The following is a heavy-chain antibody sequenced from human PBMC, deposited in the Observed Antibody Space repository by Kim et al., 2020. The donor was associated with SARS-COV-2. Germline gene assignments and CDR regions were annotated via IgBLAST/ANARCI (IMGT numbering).Heavy chain of an antibody. V-gene: IGHV1-3*01. CDR2: INAGNGNT. CDR1: GYTFTSYA. CDR3: ARDHYYDSSGYYGISYYYYYGMDV. J-gene: IGHJ6*02. D-gene: IGHD3-22*01. Sequence: ASVKVSCKASGYTFTSYAMHWVRQAPGQRLEWMGWINAGNGNTKYSQKFQGRVTITRDTSASTAYMELSSLRSEDTAVYYCARDHYYDSSGYYGISYYYYYGMDVWGQGTTVTVSS.